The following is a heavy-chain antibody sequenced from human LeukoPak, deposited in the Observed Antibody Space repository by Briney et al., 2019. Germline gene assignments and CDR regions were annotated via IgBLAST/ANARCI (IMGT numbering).Heavy chain of an antibody. CDR2: ISWNSGSI. CDR3: AKDNRRHYTSGPNPDSLH. D-gene: IGHD6-19*01. Sequence: GGSLRLSCAASGFTFDDYAMHWVRQPPGKGLEWVSGISWNSGSIDYADSVKGRFTISRDNAKNSLYLQMNSLRVEDTAFYYCAKDNRRHYTSGPNPDSLHWGQGALVTVSS. CDR1: GFTFDDYA. V-gene: IGHV3-9*01. J-gene: IGHJ4*02.